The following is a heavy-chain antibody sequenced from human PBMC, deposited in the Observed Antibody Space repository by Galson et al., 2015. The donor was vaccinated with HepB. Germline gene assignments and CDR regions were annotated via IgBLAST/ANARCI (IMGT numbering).Heavy chain of an antibody. Sequence: SLTCAVHGGSFSGYYWTCIRQPPGKGLEWIGEINHRGGTKYNPSLKSRVTISVDTSKNQFSLKLTSVTAADTAVYYCARLDDILTGYYILWGQGTLVTVSS. D-gene: IGHD3-9*01. CDR3: ARLDDILTGYYIL. CDR2: INHRGGT. J-gene: IGHJ4*02. CDR1: GGSFSGYY. V-gene: IGHV4-34*01.